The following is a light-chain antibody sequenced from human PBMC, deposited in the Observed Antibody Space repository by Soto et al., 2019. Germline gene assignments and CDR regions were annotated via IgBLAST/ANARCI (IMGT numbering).Light chain of an antibody. CDR3: QYNSSYPLT. CDR1: QSISSW. V-gene: IGKV1-5*03. Sequence: DIQMTQSPSTLSASVGDRVTITCRASQSISSWLAWYQQKPGKAPKLLIYKASSLESGVPSRFSGSASRELFTLTSSIQHHDYFASYCYQYNSSYPLTFGEGTKVDI. J-gene: IGKJ4*01. CDR2: KAS.